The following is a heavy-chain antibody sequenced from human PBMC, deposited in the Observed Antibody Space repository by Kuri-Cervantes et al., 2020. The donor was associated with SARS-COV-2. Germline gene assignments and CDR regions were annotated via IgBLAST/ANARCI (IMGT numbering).Heavy chain of an antibody. CDR1: GGTFSSYS. D-gene: IGHD2-8*02. CDR2: IIPTFDTT. CDR3: ARRQGYCTANSCSWNWFDP. Sequence: SVKVSCKASGGTFSSYSVNWVRQAPGQGLEWMGRIIPTFDTTTYAQKFQGRVIFTADESSSTAYMEVNSLTSEDTAVYFCARRQGYCTANSCSWNWFDPWGQGTQVTVSS. J-gene: IGHJ5*02. V-gene: IGHV1-69*13.